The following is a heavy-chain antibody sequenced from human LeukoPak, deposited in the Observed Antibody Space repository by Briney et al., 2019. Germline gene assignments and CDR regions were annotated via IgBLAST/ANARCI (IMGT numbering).Heavy chain of an antibody. CDR1: GGSINNYY. CDR2: IYYSGST. J-gene: IGHJ4*02. Sequence: SETLSLTCTVSGGSINNYYWIWIRQPPGKGLEWIGYIYYSGSTTYNTSLQSRFTISLDTSKNQFSLKMESVTAADTAVYYCARIVPYKYGYVDYWGQGTLVTVSS. D-gene: IGHD5-18*01. V-gene: IGHV4-59*01. CDR3: ARIVPYKYGYVDY.